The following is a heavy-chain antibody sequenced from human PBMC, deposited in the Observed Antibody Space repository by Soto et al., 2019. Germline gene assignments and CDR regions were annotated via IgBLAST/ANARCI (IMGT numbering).Heavy chain of an antibody. V-gene: IGHV5-10-1*01. J-gene: IGHJ4*02. CDR2: IDPSDSQT. D-gene: IGHD5-12*01. Sequence: PGESLKISCKGSGYSFAGYWITWVRQKPGKGLEWMGRIDPSDSQTYYSPSFRGHVTISATKSITTVFVQWSSLRASDTARYYCARQIYDGYTGPNLHYCFDSWGQGTPVTVSS. CDR3: ARQIYDGYTGPNLHYCFDS. CDR1: GYSFAGYW.